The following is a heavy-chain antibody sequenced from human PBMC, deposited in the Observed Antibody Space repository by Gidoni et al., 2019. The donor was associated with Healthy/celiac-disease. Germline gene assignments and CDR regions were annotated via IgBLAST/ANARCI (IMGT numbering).Heavy chain of an antibody. CDR2: ISSSSSYI. J-gene: IGHJ4*02. CDR1: GFTFSSYS. V-gene: IGHV3-21*01. D-gene: IGHD4-17*01. CDR3: ASFYGDLYFDY. Sequence: EVQLVESGGGLVKPEGSLRLSCAASGFTFSSYSMNWVRQAPGKGLEWVSSISSSSSYIYYADSVKGRFTISRDNAKNSLYLQMNSLRAEDTAVYYCASFYGDLYFDYWGQGTLVTVSS.